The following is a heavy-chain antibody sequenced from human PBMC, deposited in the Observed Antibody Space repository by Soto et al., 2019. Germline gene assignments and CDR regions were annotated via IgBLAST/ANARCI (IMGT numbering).Heavy chain of an antibody. Sequence: QVQLQESGPGLVKPSQTLSLTCTVSGDSVNSDFYYWSWIRQHPGKGLEWIGYIYYSGSTYYNPSLKSRVTISLDTFKNQFSLRLTSVTAADTAVYYCAGDYGDYLNFDYWGQGTLVTVSS. CDR2: IYYSGST. V-gene: IGHV4-31*03. D-gene: IGHD4-17*01. CDR1: GDSVNSDFYY. J-gene: IGHJ4*02. CDR3: AGDYGDYLNFDY.